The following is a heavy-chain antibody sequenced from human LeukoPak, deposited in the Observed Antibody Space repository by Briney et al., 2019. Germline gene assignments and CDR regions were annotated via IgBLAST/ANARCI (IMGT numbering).Heavy chain of an antibody. J-gene: IGHJ6*04. CDR3: ARTSGGSGSYHDYYYYGMDV. D-gene: IGHD3-10*01. V-gene: IGHV1-18*01. CDR1: GYTFTSYG. Sequence: ASVKVSCKASGYTFTSYGFSWVRQAPGQGLEWMGWISTYYGNTNYAQKLQDRVTMTTDTSTSTAYMELRSLRSDDTAVYYCARTSGGSGSYHDYYYYGMDVWGKGTTVTVSS. CDR2: ISTYYGNT.